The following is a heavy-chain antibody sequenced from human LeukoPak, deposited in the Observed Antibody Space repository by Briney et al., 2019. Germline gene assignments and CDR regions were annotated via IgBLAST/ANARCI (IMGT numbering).Heavy chain of an antibody. J-gene: IGHJ4*02. D-gene: IGHD4-17*01. CDR3: ARKGYGDYPYYFDY. V-gene: IGHV4-30-4*01. CDR1: GGSISSGDYY. Sequence: ASETLSLTCTVSGGSISSGDYYWSWIRQPPGKGLEWIGYIYYSGSTYYNPSLKSRVTISVDTSKNQFSLKLSSVTAADTAVYYCARKGYGDYPYYFDYWGQGTLVTVSS. CDR2: IYYSGST.